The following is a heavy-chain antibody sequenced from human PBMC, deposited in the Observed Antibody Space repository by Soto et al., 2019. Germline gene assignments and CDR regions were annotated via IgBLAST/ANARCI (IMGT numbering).Heavy chain of an antibody. CDR1: GGSISSGGYS. CDR3: ATLGDYIYYFDY. Sequence: SETLSLTCAVSGGSISSGGYSWSWIRQPPGKGLEWIGYIYHSGSTYYNPSLKSRVTISVDRSKNQFSLKMSSVTAADTAVYYCATLGDYIYYFDYWGQGTLVTVSS. V-gene: IGHV4-30-2*01. CDR2: IYHSGST. D-gene: IGHD4-17*01. J-gene: IGHJ4*02.